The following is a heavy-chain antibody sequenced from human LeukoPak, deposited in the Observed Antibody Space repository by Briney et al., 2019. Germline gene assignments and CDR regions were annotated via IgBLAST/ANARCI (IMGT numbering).Heavy chain of an antibody. CDR2: INHSGST. J-gene: IGHJ4*02. CDR1: GGSFSGYY. D-gene: IGHD3-22*01. V-gene: IGHV4-34*01. Sequence: SETLSLTCAVCGGSFSGYYWSWIRQPPGKGLEWIGEINHSGSTNYNPSLKSRVTISVDTSKNQFSLKLSSVTAADTAVYYCARSYDRSGYYYYFDYWGQGTLVTVSS. CDR3: ARSYDRSGYYYYFDY.